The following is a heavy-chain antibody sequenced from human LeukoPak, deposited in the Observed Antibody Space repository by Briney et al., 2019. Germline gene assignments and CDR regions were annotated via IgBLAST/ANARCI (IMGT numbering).Heavy chain of an antibody. V-gene: IGHV4-34*01. Sequence: SETLSLTCAVYGGSFSGYYWSWIRQPPGKGLEWIGEINHSGSTNYNPSLKSRVTISIDTSKNQFSLKLGSVTAADTAVYYCARARRLYYYDSSYYFDYWGQGTLVTVSS. CDR3: ARARRLYYYDSSYYFDY. D-gene: IGHD3-22*01. J-gene: IGHJ4*02. CDR1: GGSFSGYY. CDR2: INHSGST.